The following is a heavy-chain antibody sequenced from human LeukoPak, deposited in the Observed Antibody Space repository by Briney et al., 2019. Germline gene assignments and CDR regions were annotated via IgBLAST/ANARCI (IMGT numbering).Heavy chain of an antibody. V-gene: IGHV3-48*01. J-gene: IGHJ4*02. CDR3: ALYYGSGSYGGR. CDR1: GFTFSTYS. Sequence: PGGSLRLSCAASGFTFSTYSMNWVRQAPGKGLGWVSYISSSGGTIYYADSVKGRFTASRDNAENSLYLQMNSLRAEDTAVYYCALYYGSGSYGGRWGQGTLVTVSS. CDR2: ISSSGGTI. D-gene: IGHD3-10*01.